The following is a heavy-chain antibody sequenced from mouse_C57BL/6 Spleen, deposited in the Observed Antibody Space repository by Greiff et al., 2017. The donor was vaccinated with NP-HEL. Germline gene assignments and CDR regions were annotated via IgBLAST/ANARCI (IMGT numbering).Heavy chain of an antibody. J-gene: IGHJ2*01. CDR1: GYTFTSYW. CDR3: TRENGSSPFDY. D-gene: IGHD1-1*01. CDR2: IDPSDSET. V-gene: IGHV1-52*01. Sequence: QVQLQQPGAELVRPGSSVKLSCKASGYTFTSYWMHWVKQRPIQGLEWIGNIDPSDSETHYNQKFKDKATLTVDKSSSTAYMQLSSLTSEDSAVYYCTRENGSSPFDYWGQGTTLTVSS.